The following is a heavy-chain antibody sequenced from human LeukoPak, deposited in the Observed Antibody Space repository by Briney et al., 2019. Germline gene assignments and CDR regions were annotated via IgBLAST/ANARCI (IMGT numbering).Heavy chain of an antibody. CDR3: ARGQVPAARGYNWFDP. CDR1: GWSFNDYY. V-gene: IGHV4-34*01. J-gene: IGHJ5*02. D-gene: IGHD2-2*01. CDR2: INARGDT. Sequence: SETLSLTCAVYGWSFNDYYWNWVRQPPAKGLEWIGEINARGDTNYNPSLKSRVTISVDSSKNQFSLTLTSMIAADTAIYYCARGQVPAARGYNWFDPWGQGTLVTVSS.